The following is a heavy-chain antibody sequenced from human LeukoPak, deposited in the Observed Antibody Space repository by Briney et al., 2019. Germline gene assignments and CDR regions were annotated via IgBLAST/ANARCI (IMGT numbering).Heavy chain of an antibody. Sequence: ASVKVSCKASGYTSTSYGISWVRQAPGQGLEWMGWISAYNGNTNYAQKLQGRVTMTTDTSTSTAYMELRSLRSDDTAVYYCARMYYDYVWGSYRYTRFFDYWGQGTLVTVSS. CDR1: GYTSTSYG. J-gene: IGHJ4*02. CDR2: ISAYNGNT. D-gene: IGHD3-16*02. CDR3: ARMYYDYVWGSYRYTRFFDY. V-gene: IGHV1-18*01.